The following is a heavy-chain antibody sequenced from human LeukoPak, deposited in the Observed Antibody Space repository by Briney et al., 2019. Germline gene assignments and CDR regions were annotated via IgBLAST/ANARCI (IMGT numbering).Heavy chain of an antibody. V-gene: IGHV4-38-2*02. D-gene: IGHD3-10*01. Sequence: SETLSLTCTVSGYSISSGYYWGWIRQPPGKGLEWIGSIYHSGSTYYNPSLKSRVTISVDTSKNQFSLKLSSVTAADTAVYYCARDRGSGVYYYYYGMDVWGQGTTVTVSS. CDR1: GYSISSGYY. CDR2: IYHSGST. CDR3: ARDRGSGVYYYYYGMDV. J-gene: IGHJ6*02.